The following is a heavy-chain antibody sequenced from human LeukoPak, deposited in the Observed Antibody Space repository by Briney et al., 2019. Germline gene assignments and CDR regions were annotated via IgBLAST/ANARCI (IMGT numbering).Heavy chain of an antibody. D-gene: IGHD1-1*01. J-gene: IGHJ4*02. V-gene: IGHV3-23*01. Sequence: GGSLRLSCVASGFTFSSYAMSWVRQAPGKGLESVSSISGSDGTTYYADSVKGRFTISRDNSKYTLSLQMNSLRAEDTAVYYCAKVDNWKYGHHDFWGQGTLVTVSS. CDR2: ISGSDGTT. CDR3: AKVDNWKYGHHDF. CDR1: GFTFSSYA.